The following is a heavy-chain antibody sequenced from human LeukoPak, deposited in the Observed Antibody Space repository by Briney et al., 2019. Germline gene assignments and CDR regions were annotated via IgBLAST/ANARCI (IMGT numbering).Heavy chain of an antibody. D-gene: IGHD3-22*01. J-gene: IGHJ4*02. CDR2: ISGKDGST. Sequence: GGSLRVSCAACGFTFSGYAMSWVRQAPRKGLEWVSVISGKDGSTYYADSVKGRFTISRDKSKNTLYLQMNSVRAEDTAVYYCAKVSTSFWYYYDSSGYLYWGQGTLVIVSS. V-gene: IGHV3-23*01. CDR1: GFTFSGYA. CDR3: AKVSTSFWYYYDSSGYLY.